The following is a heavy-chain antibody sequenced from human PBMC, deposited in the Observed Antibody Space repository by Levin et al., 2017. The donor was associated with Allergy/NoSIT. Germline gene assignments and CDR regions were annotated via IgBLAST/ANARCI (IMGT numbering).Heavy chain of an antibody. D-gene: IGHD3-10*01. CDR3: ARVIAGWFGELLPKTNWFDP. CDR1: GGSISSYY. Sequence: SETLSLTCTVSGGSISSYYWSWIRQPPGKGLEWIGYIYYSGSTNYNPSLKSRVTISVDTSKNQFSLKLSSVTAADTAVYYCARVIAGWFGELLPKTNWFDPWGQGTLVTVSS. CDR2: IYYSGST. J-gene: IGHJ5*02. V-gene: IGHV4-59*01.